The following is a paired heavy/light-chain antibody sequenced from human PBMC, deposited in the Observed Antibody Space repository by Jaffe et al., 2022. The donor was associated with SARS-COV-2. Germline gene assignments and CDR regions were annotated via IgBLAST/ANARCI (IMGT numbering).Heavy chain of an antibody. CDR2: IYPGDSDS. J-gene: IGHJ5*02. CDR3: ARVWGSGRKNSGFFWFDH. Sequence: EVQLVQSGAEVKKPGESLKISCKASGYNFTNYWIGWVRQMPGKGLEWMGNIYPGDSDSRHSPSFQGQVTISADKSTTTAYLQWSSLKASDTAMYFCARVWGSGRKNSGFFWFDHWGQGTLVTVSS. CDR1: GYNFTNYW. D-gene: IGHD6-19*01. V-gene: IGHV5-51*01.
Light chain of an antibody. CDR3: HQYGASPRT. V-gene: IGKV3-20*01. Sequence: EIVLTQSPGTLSLSPGERATLSCRASQSVNNNYLAWYQQKPGQAPRLLIYSASSRATGIPDRFSGSGSGTDFTLTISSLEPEDFAVYYCHQYGASPRTFGQGTKVEI. J-gene: IGKJ1*01. CDR2: SAS. CDR1: QSVNNNY.